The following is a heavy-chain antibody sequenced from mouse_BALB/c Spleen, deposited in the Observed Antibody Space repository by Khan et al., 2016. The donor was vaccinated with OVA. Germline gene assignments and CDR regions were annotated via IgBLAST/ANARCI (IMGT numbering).Heavy chain of an antibody. J-gene: IGHJ2*01. CDR1: GFSFSSYS. D-gene: IGHD1-1*01. CDR3: IRHRVYDGSNPYDEY. Sequence: EVELVESGGGLVRPGGSLKLSCAASGFSFSSYSMSWVRQPPEKRLEWVATISSGGSYTYYPDSVKGRFTITRDNAKNTLYLQMSSLKSEDTAMYYCIRHRVYDGSNPYDEYWGQGTTPTVSS. V-gene: IGHV5-6-4*01. CDR2: ISSGGSYT.